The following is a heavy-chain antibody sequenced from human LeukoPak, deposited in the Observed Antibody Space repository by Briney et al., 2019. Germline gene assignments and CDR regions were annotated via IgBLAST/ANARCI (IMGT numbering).Heavy chain of an antibody. CDR3: ARGSVDLTGYYRLDY. J-gene: IGHJ4*02. V-gene: IGHV1-69*13. Sequence: ASVKVSCKASGGTFSSYAISWVRQAPGQGLEWMGGIIPIFGTANYAQKFQGRVAITADESTSTAYMELSSLRSKDTAVYYCARGSVDLTGYYRLDYWGQGTLVTVSS. CDR2: IIPIFGTA. D-gene: IGHD3-9*01. CDR1: GGTFSSYA.